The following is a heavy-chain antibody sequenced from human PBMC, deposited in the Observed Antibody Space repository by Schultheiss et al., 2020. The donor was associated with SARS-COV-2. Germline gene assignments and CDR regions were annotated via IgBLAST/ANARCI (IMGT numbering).Heavy chain of an antibody. CDR1: GGSVSSGSYY. CDR2: IYYSGST. Sequence: SETLSLTCAVYGGSVSSGSYYWSWIRQPPGKGLEWIGYIYYSGSTNYNPSLKSRVTISVDTSKNQFSLKLSSVTAADTAMYYCARPPDYGDYVGGYWGQGTLVTVSS. CDR3: ARPPDYGDYVGGY. J-gene: IGHJ4*02. V-gene: IGHV4-61*01. D-gene: IGHD4-17*01.